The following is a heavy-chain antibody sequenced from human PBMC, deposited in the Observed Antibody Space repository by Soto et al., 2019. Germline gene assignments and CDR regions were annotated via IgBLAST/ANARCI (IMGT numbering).Heavy chain of an antibody. CDR1: GGSINSDY. V-gene: IGHV4-59*01. CDR2: IYDRGTT. D-gene: IGHD6-19*01. J-gene: IGHJ4*02. Sequence: ETLSLTCTVSGGSINSDYWSWIRQPPGKGLEWIGFIYDRGTTKYNPSLKSRVTISVDTSRNQFSPMLNSVTAADTAVYFCARAGAGTSGIDYWGQGTLVTVSS. CDR3: ARAGAGTSGIDY.